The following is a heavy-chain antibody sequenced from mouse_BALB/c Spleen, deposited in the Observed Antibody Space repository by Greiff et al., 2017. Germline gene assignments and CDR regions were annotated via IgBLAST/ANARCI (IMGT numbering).Heavy chain of an antibody. D-gene: IGHD1-1*01. CDR2: ISYSGST. Sequence: EVKLMESGPSLVKPSQTLSLTCSVTGDSITSGYWNWIRKFPGNKLEYMGYISYSGSTYYNPSLKSRISITRDTSKNQYYLQLNSVTTEDTATYYCASYYYGSSYAWFAYWGQGTLVTVSA. J-gene: IGHJ3*01. CDR3: ASYYYGSSYAWFAY. V-gene: IGHV3-8*02. CDR1: GDSITSGY.